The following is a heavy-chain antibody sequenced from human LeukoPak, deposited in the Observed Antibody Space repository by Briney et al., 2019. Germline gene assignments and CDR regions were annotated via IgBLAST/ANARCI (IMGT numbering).Heavy chain of an antibody. CDR1: GYTFTSYG. Sequence: ASVKVSCKASGYTFTSYGISWVRQAPGQGLEWMGWISAYNGNTNYAQKLQGRVTMTTETSTSTAYMELRSLRSDDTAVYYCGRDDPPYYDILTGYYLFDYWGQGTLVTVSS. D-gene: IGHD3-9*01. V-gene: IGHV1-18*01. CDR3: GRDDPPYYDILTGYYLFDY. J-gene: IGHJ4*02. CDR2: ISAYNGNT.